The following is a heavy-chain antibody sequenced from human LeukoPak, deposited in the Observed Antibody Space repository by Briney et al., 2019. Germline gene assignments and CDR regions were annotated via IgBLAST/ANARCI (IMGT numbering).Heavy chain of an antibody. CDR3: ARDQRWFGELDF. CDR2: ITDSGDST. V-gene: IGHV3-48*03. Sequence: GGSLRLSCAASGFTFSSSEINCVRQAPGEGLQGLSYITDSGDSTYYADSVRGRFTISRDNARNSLYLQMNTLRAADTAVYYCARDQRWFGELDFWGQGTLVTVSS. CDR1: GFTFSSSE. D-gene: IGHD3-10*01. J-gene: IGHJ4*02.